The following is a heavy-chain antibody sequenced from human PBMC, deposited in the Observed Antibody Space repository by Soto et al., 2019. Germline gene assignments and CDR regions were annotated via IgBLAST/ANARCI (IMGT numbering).Heavy chain of an antibody. CDR1: GYSFTSYW. Sequence: GESLKISCKGSGYSFTSYWIGWVRQMPGKGLEWMGIIYPGDSDTRYSPSLKSRVAISLDASKNHFSLQLTSVTAADTAVYYCARGLSTHIAVAGMGYFDSWGQGTLVTVSS. CDR2: IYPGDSDT. V-gene: IGHV5-51*06. D-gene: IGHD6-19*01. J-gene: IGHJ4*02. CDR3: ARGLSTHIAVAGMGYFDS.